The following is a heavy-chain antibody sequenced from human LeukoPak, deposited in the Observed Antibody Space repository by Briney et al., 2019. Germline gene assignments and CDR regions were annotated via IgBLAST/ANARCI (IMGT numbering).Heavy chain of an antibody. V-gene: IGHV1-69*13. Sequence: SVKVSCKASGGTFSSYAISWVRQAPGQRLEWMGGIIPIFGTANYAQKFQGRVTITADESTSTAYMELSSLRSEDTAVYYCARVRYSSGWYYYYGMDVWGQGTTVTVSS. CDR2: IIPIFGTA. J-gene: IGHJ6*02. CDR3: ARVRYSSGWYYYYGMDV. CDR1: GGTFSSYA. D-gene: IGHD6-19*01.